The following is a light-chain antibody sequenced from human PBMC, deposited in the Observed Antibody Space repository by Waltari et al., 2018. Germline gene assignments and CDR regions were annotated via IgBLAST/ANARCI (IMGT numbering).Light chain of an antibody. CDR2: AVS. J-gene: IGLJ2*01. CDR1: RSHAGNYTP. Sequence: SALTQPAPVSGSPGQSIPISCTGTRSHAGNYTPLLRYQQHQGKAPKLMIYAVSKRPSGVPDRFSGSKSGDMASLTISGLQPEDEAEYFCSSYAGSSKGVFGGGTKVTVL. V-gene: IGLV2-23*02. CDR3: SSYAGSSKGV.